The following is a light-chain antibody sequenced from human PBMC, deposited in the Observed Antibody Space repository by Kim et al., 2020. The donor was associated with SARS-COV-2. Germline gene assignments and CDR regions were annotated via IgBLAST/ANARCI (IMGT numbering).Light chain of an antibody. CDR1: QSISSY. Sequence: DIQMTQSPSSLSASVGDRVTITCRASQSISSYLNWYQQKPGKAPKLLIYAASSFQSGVPSRFSGSGSGTDFTLTISSLQPEDFATYYCQQSYRLPITFGQGTRLEIK. V-gene: IGKV1-39*01. CDR3: QQSYRLPIT. CDR2: AAS. J-gene: IGKJ5*01.